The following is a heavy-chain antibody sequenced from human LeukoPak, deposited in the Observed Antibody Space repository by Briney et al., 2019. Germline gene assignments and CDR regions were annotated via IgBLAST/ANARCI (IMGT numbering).Heavy chain of an antibody. CDR1: GGSISSYY. CDR2: IYYSGSK. CDR3: AREPMVRGVMGTWFDP. Sequence: SGTLSLTCTVSGGSISSYYWSWIRQPPGKGLEWMGYIYYSGSKNYNPSLKSGGTISVETCKKQISLKVRYVTAADTAVYYCAREPMVRGVMGTWFDPWGQGTLVTVSS. V-gene: IGHV4-59*01. J-gene: IGHJ5*02. D-gene: IGHD3-10*01.